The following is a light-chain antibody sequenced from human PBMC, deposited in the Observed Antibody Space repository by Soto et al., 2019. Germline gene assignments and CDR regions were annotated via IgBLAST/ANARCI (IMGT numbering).Light chain of an antibody. CDR2: WAS. CDR3: HEYYSTHLT. CDR1: QSVLYSSNNKNY. Sequence: DIVMTQSPDSLAVSLGERATINCKSSQSVLYSSNNKNYLAWYQQKPGQPPKLLIYWASTRESGVPDRFSGSGSGKDFTLTISSLQAEDVAVYYCHEYYSTHLTFGQGTKLEIK. V-gene: IGKV4-1*01. J-gene: IGKJ2*01.